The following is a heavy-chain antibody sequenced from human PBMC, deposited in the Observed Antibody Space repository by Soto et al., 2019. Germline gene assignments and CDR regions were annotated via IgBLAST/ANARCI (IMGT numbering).Heavy chain of an antibody. V-gene: IGHV3-30*04. CDR2: MSFDGSNK. CDR1: GFTFRTYA. CDR3: ARTTMVRGDSTFYYYYPMDV. J-gene: IGHJ6*01. Sequence: VQLVESGGGVVQPGRSLRLSCAASGFTFRTYAMHWVRQAPGKALEWVAVMSFDGSNKYYADSVKGRFTISRDNSKNTLYLQVNTLRAEDTAVYYCARTTMVRGDSTFYYYYPMDVWGQGTTVTVSA. D-gene: IGHD3-10*01.